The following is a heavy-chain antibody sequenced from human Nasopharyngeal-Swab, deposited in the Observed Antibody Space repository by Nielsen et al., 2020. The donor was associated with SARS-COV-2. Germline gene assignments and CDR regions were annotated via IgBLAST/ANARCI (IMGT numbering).Heavy chain of an antibody. D-gene: IGHD6-13*01. CDR3: ARSIAAAGTSSGYYGMDV. V-gene: IGHV4-34*01. CDR2: INHSGST. J-gene: IGHJ6*02. Sequence: RQAPGKGLEWIGEINHSGSTNYNPSLKSRVTISVETSKNQFSLKLSSVTAADTAVYYCARSIAAAGTSSGYYGMDVWGQGTTVTVSS.